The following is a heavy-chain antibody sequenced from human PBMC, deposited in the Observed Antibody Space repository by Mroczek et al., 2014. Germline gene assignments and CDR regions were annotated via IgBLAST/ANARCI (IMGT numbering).Heavy chain of an antibody. CDR1: GGSFSGYY. Sequence: QVQLQESGAGLLKPSETLSLTCAVYGGSFSGYYWSWIRQPPGKGLEWIGEINHSGSTNYNPSLKSRVTISVDTSKNQFSLKLSSVTAADTAVYYCARGGARRVGAKVRWTEYFQHWGQGTLVTVSS. CDR2: INHSGST. CDR3: ARGGARRVGAKVRWTEYFQH. D-gene: IGHD1-26*01. V-gene: IGHV4-34*01. J-gene: IGHJ1*01.